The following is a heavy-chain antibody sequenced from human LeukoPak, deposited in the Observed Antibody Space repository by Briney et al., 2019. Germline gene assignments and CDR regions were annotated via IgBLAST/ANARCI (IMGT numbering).Heavy chain of an antibody. Sequence: GGSLRLSCAASGFTFSSYGMHWVRQAPGKGLEWVAVISYDGSNKYYADSVKGRFTISRDNSKNTLYLQMNSLRAEDTAVYYCAKPGLPGYSSSWLDYWGQGTLVTVPS. V-gene: IGHV3-30*18. J-gene: IGHJ4*02. D-gene: IGHD6-13*01. CDR1: GFTFSSYG. CDR3: AKPGLPGYSSSWLDY. CDR2: ISYDGSNK.